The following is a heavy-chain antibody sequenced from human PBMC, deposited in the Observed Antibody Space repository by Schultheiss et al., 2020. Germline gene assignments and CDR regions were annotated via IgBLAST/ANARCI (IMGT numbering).Heavy chain of an antibody. D-gene: IGHD1-14*01. CDR3: ARGSRMFDP. CDR1: GFTFDDYA. V-gene: IGHV3-9*01. J-gene: IGHJ5*02. CDR2: ISWNSGSI. Sequence: GGSLRLSCAASGFTFDDYAMHWVRQAPGKGLEWVSGISWNSGSIGYADSVKGRFTISRDNSKNTLYLQMNSLRAEDTAVYYCARGSRMFDPWGQGTLVTVSS.